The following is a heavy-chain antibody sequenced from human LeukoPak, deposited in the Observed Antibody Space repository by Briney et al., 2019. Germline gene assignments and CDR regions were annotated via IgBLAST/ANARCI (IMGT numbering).Heavy chain of an antibody. D-gene: IGHD5-18*01. CDR2: ISGGGDYI. CDR1: GFSFSTYA. Sequence: GGSLRLSCVASGFSFSTYAMTWVRQAPGKGLEWVSAISGGGDYIYYADSVKGRFTTSRDNSKGTLYLQMSNLRAEDTAVYYCAKNWGPGMAFYESWGQGTQVTVSS. J-gene: IGHJ4*02. CDR3: AKNWGPGMAFYES. V-gene: IGHV3-23*01.